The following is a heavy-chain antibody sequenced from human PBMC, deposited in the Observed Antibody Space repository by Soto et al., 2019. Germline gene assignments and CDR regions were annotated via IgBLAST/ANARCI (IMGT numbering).Heavy chain of an antibody. CDR3: ASGPYGSGSYYYYGMDV. J-gene: IGHJ6*02. CDR1: GYTFTSYA. CDR2: INAGNGNT. D-gene: IGHD3-10*01. V-gene: IGHV1-3*01. Sequence: ASVKVSCKASGYTFTSYAMHWVRQAPGQRLEWMGWINAGNGNTKYSQKFQGRVTITRDTSASTAYMELSSLRSEDTAVYYCASGPYGSGSYYYYGMDVWGQGTTVTVSS.